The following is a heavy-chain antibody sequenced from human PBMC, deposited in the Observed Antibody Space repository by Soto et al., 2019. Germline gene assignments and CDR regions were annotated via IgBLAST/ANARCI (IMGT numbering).Heavy chain of an antibody. Sequence: PSETLSLTCTVSGGSISSYYWSWIRQPPGKGLEWIGYIYYSGSTNYNPSLKSRVAMSIDTSKNQFSLKVRSVTAADTAVYYCARGSEAWFDPWGQGTLVTSPQ. V-gene: IGHV4-59*01. CDR2: IYYSGST. J-gene: IGHJ5*02. CDR1: GGSISSYY. CDR3: ARGSEAWFDP.